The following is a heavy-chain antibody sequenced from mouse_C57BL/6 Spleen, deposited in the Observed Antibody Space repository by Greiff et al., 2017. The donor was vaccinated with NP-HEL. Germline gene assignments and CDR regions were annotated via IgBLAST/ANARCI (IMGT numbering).Heavy chain of an antibody. CDR1: GYSFTDYN. V-gene: IGHV1-39*01. CDR3: ARQYRNHALDYFDY. Sequence: VQLQQSGPELVKPGASVKISCKASGYSFTDYNMTWVKQSNGKSLEWIGVINPNYGTTSYNQKFKGKATLTVDQSSNTAYMQLNSLTSEDSAVDYCARQYRNHALDYFDYWGQGTTLTVSS. J-gene: IGHJ2*01. D-gene: IGHD5-1*01. CDR2: INPNYGTT.